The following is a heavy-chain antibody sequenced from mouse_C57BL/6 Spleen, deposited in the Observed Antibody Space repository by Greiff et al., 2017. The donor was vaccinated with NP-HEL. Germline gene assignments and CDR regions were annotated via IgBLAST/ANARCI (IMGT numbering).Heavy chain of an antibody. J-gene: IGHJ3*01. V-gene: IGHV14-4*01. Sequence: EVQLQQSGAELVRPGASVKLSCTASGFNIKDDYMHWVKQRPEQGLEWIGWIDPENGDTESASKVQGKATITADTSSNTAYLQLSSQTSEDTAVYYCTTVDYDGPFAYWGQGTLVTVSA. CDR1: GFNIKDDY. CDR2: IDPENGDT. D-gene: IGHD2-4*01. CDR3: TTVDYDGPFAY.